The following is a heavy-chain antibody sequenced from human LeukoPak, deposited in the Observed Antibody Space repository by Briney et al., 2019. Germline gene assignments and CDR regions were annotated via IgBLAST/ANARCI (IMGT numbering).Heavy chain of an antibody. J-gene: IGHJ4*02. V-gene: IGHV3-21*04. Sequence: GGSLRLSCATSGFTFSRYAMNWIRQAPGKGLEWVSFISSDTPNKNYADSVKGRFTISRDNSKNTLYLQMNSLRAEDTAVYYCAKDPSRPLWFGEPHDYWGQGTLVTVSS. CDR1: GFTFSRYA. CDR3: AKDPSRPLWFGEPHDY. D-gene: IGHD3-10*01. CDR2: ISSDTPNK.